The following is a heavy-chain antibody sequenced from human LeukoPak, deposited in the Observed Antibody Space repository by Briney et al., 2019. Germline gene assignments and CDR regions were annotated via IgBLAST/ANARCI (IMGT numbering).Heavy chain of an antibody. Sequence: SETLSLTCTVSGGSISSYYWSWIRQPPGKGLEWIGYIYTSGSTNYNPSLKSRVTISVDTSKNQFSLKLSSVTAADTAVYYCARQIKGELAYYYYYMDVWGKGTTVTVSS. V-gene: IGHV4-4*09. J-gene: IGHJ6*03. CDR2: IYTSGST. CDR1: GGSISSYY. CDR3: ARQIKGELAYYYYYMDV. D-gene: IGHD1-26*01.